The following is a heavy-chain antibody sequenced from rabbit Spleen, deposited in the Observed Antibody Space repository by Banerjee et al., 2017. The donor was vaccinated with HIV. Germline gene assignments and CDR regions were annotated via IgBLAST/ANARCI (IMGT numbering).Heavy chain of an antibody. CDR2: IDTGSSGFT. CDR3: ARDLDGVIGWNFGW. CDR1: GVSFSGNSY. D-gene: IGHD2-1*01. V-gene: IGHV1S45*01. Sequence: QEQLVESGGGLVQPGASLTLTCIASGVSFSGNSYMCWVRQAPGKGLEWIACIDTGSSGFTYFASWAKGRFPISKTSSTTVTLQMTSLTAADTATCFCARDLDGVIGWNFGWWGPGTLVTVS. J-gene: IGHJ4*01.